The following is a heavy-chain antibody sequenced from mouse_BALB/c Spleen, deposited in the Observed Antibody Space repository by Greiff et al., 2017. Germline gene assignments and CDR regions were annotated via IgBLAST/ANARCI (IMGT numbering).Heavy chain of an antibody. Sequence: EVQGVESGPELVKPGASVKVSCKASGYSFTDYNMHWVKQSHGKSLEWIGYIDPYNGGTSYNQKFKGKATLTVDKSSSTAFMHLNSLTSEDSAVYYGARGHRYDANWYFDVWGAGTTVTVSS. CDR3: ARGHRYDANWYFDV. D-gene: IGHD2-14*01. CDR1: GYSFTDYN. V-gene: IGHV1S135*01. CDR2: IDPYNGGT. J-gene: IGHJ1*01.